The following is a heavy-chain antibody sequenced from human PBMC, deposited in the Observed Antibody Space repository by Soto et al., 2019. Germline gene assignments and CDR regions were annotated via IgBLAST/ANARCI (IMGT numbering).Heavy chain of an antibody. CDR2: ISGSGGST. V-gene: IGHV3-23*01. Sequence: PGGSLRLSCAASGFTFSSYAMCWVRQAPGKGLEWVSAISGSGGSTYYADSVKGRFTISRDNSKNTLYLQMNSLRAEDTAVYYCAKGVTYDYVWGSYHQGTDVWGQGTTVTRSS. CDR3: AKGVTYDYVWGSYHQGTDV. D-gene: IGHD3-16*02. CDR1: GFTFSSYA. J-gene: IGHJ6*02.